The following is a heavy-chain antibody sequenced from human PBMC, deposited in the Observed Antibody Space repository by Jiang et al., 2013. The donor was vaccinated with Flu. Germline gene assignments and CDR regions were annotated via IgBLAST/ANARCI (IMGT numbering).Heavy chain of an antibody. Sequence: EVKKPEASVKVSCKVSGYTLAELSMHWVRQAPGKGLEWMGGFDPEDGETIYAQKFQGRVTMTEDTSTDTAYMELSSLRSEDTAVYYCATAPYVYNWFDPWGQGTLVTVSS. CDR3: ATAPYVYNWFDP. CDR2: FDPEDGET. CDR1: GYTLAELS. V-gene: IGHV1-24*01. D-gene: IGHD3-16*01. J-gene: IGHJ5*02.